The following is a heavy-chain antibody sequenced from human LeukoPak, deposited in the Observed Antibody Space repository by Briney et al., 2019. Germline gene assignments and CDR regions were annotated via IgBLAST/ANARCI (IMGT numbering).Heavy chain of an antibody. V-gene: IGHV3-23*01. CDR3: AKERSITIFGVVTIDFDY. CDR2: ISGSGGST. D-gene: IGHD3-3*01. CDR1: GFTFSSYA. J-gene: IGHJ4*02. Sequence: GGSLRLSCAASGFTFSSYAMSWVHQAPGKGLEWVSAISGSGGSTYYADSVKGRFTISRDNSKNTLYLQMSSLRAEDTAVYYCAKERSITIFGVVTIDFDYWGQGTLVTVSS.